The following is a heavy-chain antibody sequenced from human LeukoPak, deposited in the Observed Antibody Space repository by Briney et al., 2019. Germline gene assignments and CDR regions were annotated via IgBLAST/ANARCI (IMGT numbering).Heavy chain of an antibody. D-gene: IGHD3-16*02. CDR1: GYTFTSYD. V-gene: IGHV1-8*01. CDR3: AREGKMITFGGVIVIREYYFGY. J-gene: IGHJ4*02. Sequence: GASVKVSCKASGYTFTSYDINWVRQATGQGLEWMGWMNPNSGNTGYAQKFQGRVTMTRNTSISTAYMELSSLRSEDTAVYYCAREGKMITFGGVIVIREYYFGYWGQGTLVTVSS. CDR2: MNPNSGNT.